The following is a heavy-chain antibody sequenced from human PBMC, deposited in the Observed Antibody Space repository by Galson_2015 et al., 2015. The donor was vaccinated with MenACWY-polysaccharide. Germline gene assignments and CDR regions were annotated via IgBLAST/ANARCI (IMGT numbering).Heavy chain of an antibody. D-gene: IGHD5-12*01. V-gene: IGHV3-23*01. Sequence: SLRLSCAASGFTFSSYVMSWVRQAPGKGLEWVSGISGSGGSTDYADSVKGRFTISRDTSKNMLYLQMNSLRAEDTAVYYCAKDRGGYSGYDFNNWGQGTLVTVSS. CDR3: AKDRGGYSGYDFNN. CDR1: GFTFSSYV. J-gene: IGHJ4*02. CDR2: ISGSGGST.